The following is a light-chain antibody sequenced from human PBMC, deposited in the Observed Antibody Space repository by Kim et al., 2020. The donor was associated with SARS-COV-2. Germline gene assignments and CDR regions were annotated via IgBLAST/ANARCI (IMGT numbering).Light chain of an antibody. Sequence: EIVLAQSPATLSLSPGERATLSCRASQSISSYLAWYQQKPGQAPRLLLYDASNRATGIPARFSGSGSGTDFTLTISSLEPEDFAVYYCQQRYNWPHTFGQGTKLEI. V-gene: IGKV3-11*01. CDR3: QQRYNWPHT. CDR2: DAS. CDR1: QSISSY. J-gene: IGKJ2*01.